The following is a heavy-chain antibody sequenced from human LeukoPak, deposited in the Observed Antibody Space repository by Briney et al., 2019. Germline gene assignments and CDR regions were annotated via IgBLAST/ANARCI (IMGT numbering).Heavy chain of an antibody. CDR3: ARDSGYTYGPPSYYFDY. Sequence: DPGGSLRLSCAASGFTFSSYGMPWVRQAPGKGLEWVAVIWYDGSNKYYADSVKGRFTISRDNSKNTLYLQMNSLRAEYTAVYYSARDSGYTYGPPSYYFDYWGQGTLVTVSS. J-gene: IGHJ4*02. CDR2: IWYDGSNK. CDR1: GFTFSSYG. D-gene: IGHD5-18*01. V-gene: IGHV3-33*01.